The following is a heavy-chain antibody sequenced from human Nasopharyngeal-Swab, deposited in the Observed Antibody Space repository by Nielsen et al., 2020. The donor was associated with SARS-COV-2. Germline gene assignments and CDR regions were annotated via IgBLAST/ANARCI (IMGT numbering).Heavy chain of an antibody. CDR3: ARRYGDFWSGHYFDY. J-gene: IGHJ4*02. Sequence: SETLSLTCAVSGYSISSGYYWGWIRQPPGKGREWIGSIYHSGSTYYNPSLKSRVTISVDTSKNQFSLKLSSVTAADTAVYYCARRYGDFWSGHYFDYWGQGTLVTVSS. CDR2: IYHSGST. CDR1: GYSISSGYY. D-gene: IGHD3-3*01. V-gene: IGHV4-38-2*01.